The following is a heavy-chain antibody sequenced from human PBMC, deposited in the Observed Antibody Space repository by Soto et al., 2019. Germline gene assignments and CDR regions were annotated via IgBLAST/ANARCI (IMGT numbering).Heavy chain of an antibody. J-gene: IGHJ6*02. CDR3: ARDASTHGYPSGSVHYYYGLDV. D-gene: IGHD6-19*01. Sequence: ASVKVSCKASGYTFTSYGISWVRQAPGQGLEWMGWISAYNGNTNYAQKLQGRVTMTTDTSTSTAYMELRSLRSDDTAVDYCARDASTHGYPSGSVHYYYGLDVWGQGTTVTVSS. CDR1: GYTFTSYG. CDR2: ISAYNGNT. V-gene: IGHV1-18*01.